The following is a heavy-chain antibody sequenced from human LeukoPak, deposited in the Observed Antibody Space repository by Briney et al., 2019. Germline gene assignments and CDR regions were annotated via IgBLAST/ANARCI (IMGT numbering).Heavy chain of an antibody. D-gene: IGHD5-12*01. CDR2: IHYSGST. J-gene: IGHJ5*02. V-gene: IGHV4-39*01. Sequence: PSETLSLTCTVSGGSISGSSYYWGWIRQPPGKGLEWIGSIHYSGSTYNNPSLKSRVTISVDTSKNQFSLKLSSVTAADTAVYYCARRLTVATAGRFDPWGQGTLVTVPS. CDR3: ARRLTVATAGRFDP. CDR1: GGSISGSSYY.